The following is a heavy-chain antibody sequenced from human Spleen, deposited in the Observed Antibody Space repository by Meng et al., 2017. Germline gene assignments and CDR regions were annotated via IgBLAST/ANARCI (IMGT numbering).Heavy chain of an antibody. V-gene: IGHV4-61*01. CDR1: GGSISSGSYY. CDR3: ARGNYLYDSNGSYFFDY. CDR2: IYNSGST. Sequence: SETLSLTCTVSGGSISSGSYYWTWIRQPPGKGLEWIAYIYNSGSTNYNASLKSRVTISVDTSKNQFSLNLRSVTAADTAVYYCARGNYLYDSNGSYFFDYWGQGTLVTVSS. J-gene: IGHJ4*02. D-gene: IGHD3-22*01.